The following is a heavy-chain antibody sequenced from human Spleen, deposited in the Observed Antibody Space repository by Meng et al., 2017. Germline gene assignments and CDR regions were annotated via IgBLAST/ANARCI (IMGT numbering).Heavy chain of an antibody. D-gene: IGHD5/OR15-5a*01. J-gene: IGHJ5*02. CDR3: ARSVNWFDP. CDR1: GGPIILSY. CDR2: IYSSGST. Sequence: QGLRQEAGPGLGRPSETLSLTGSGSGGPIILSYWSWFRQPAGEGLEWIGRIYSSGSTNYNPSLKSRLTMSVDTSKNQFSMSLSSVTAADTAVYYCARSVNWFDPWGQGTLVTVSS. V-gene: IGHV4-4*07.